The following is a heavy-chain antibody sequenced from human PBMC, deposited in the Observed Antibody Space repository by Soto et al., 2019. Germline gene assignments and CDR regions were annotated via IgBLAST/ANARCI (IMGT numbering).Heavy chain of an antibody. Sequence: PSETLSLTCAVSGGSISGSNWWSWVRQPPGKGLEWIGEIYHSGSTNYNPSLKSRVTISVDKSKNQFSLKLSSVTAADTAVYYCARAVDTAMTYYYYYGMDVWGQGTTVTVSS. J-gene: IGHJ6*02. CDR1: GGSISGSNW. CDR2: IYHSGST. CDR3: ARAVDTAMTYYYYYGMDV. D-gene: IGHD5-18*01. V-gene: IGHV4-4*02.